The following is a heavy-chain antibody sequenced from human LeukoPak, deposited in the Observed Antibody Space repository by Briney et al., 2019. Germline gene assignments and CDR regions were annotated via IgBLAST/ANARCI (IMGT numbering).Heavy chain of an antibody. CDR3: ARAPGYCDSSSCENWYFDL. V-gene: IGHV3-53*01. Sequence: GGSLRLSCAASGFIVSSTYMSWVRQAPGKGLEWISINSSGSTYYADSVKGRFAISRDTSKNTLYLQMNSLRAEDTAFYYCARAPGYCDSSSCENWYFDLWGRGTLVTVSS. CDR1: GFIVSSTY. CDR2: NSSGST. J-gene: IGHJ2*01. D-gene: IGHD2-2*01.